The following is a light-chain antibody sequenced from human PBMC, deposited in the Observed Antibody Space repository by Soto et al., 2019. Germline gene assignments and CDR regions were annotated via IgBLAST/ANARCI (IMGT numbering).Light chain of an antibody. J-gene: IGKJ5*01. CDR2: DVF. CDR1: QTVSRN. V-gene: IGKV3-15*01. CDR3: QQYGSSIT. Sequence: GMPRPRTHLYMSPSYGGTLYCRASQTVSRNLAWYQQRPGQAPRLLIYDVFTRAAGIPARFSGSGSETEFTLTISRLEPEDFAVYYCQQYGSSITFGQGTRLEI.